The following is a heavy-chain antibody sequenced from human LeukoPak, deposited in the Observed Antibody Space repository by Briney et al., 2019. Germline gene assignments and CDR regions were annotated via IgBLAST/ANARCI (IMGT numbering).Heavy chain of an antibody. Sequence: SETLSLTCAVYGGSFSGYYWSWIRQPPGKGLEWIGEINHSGSTNYNPSLKSRVTISVDTSKNQFSLKLSSVTAADTAVYYCARLLRIAAAGTEGDFDYWGQGTLVTASS. CDR3: ARLLRIAAAGTEGDFDY. D-gene: IGHD6-13*01. V-gene: IGHV4-34*01. CDR2: INHSGST. CDR1: GGSFSGYY. J-gene: IGHJ4*02.